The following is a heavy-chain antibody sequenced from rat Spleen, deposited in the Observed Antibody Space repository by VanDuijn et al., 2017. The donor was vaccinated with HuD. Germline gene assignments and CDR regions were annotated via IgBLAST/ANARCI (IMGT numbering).Heavy chain of an antibody. CDR3: AKEGLYSSLDY. CDR1: GFTFSDYY. D-gene: IGHD1-2*01. V-gene: IGHV5-22*01. Sequence: EVQLVESDGGLVQPGRSLKLSCAASGFTFSDYYMAWVRQAPTKGLEWVASICYEGSSTYYGDSVKGRFTISRDNAKSTLYLQMASLRSEDTATYYCAKEGLYSSLDYWGQGVMVTVSS. CDR2: ICYEGSST. J-gene: IGHJ2*01.